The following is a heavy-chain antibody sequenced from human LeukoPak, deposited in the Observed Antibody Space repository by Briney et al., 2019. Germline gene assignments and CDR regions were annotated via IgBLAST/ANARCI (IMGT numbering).Heavy chain of an antibody. CDR1: GGTFSSYA. D-gene: IGHD2-2*01. Sequence: SVKVSCKASGGTFSSYAISWVRQAPGQGREWMGGVIPIFGTANYAQKFQGRVTITTDESTSTAYMELSSLRSEDTAVYYCAGSYFSSTSCYARSPVRYYYYHYMDVWGKGTTVTVSS. V-gene: IGHV1-69*05. CDR3: AGSYFSSTSCYARSPVRYYYYHYMDV. J-gene: IGHJ6*03. CDR2: VIPIFGTA.